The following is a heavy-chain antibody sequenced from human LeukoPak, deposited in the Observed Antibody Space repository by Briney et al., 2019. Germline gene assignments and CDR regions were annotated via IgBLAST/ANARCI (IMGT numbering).Heavy chain of an antibody. CDR1: GGSISSYY. J-gene: IGHJ3*02. Sequence: SETLSLTCTVSGGSISSYYWSCIRQPPGKGLEWIGYIYYSGSTNYNPSLKSRVTISVDTSNNQFSLKLSSVTAADTAVYYCARRDGGGGTYVTLDAFDIWGQGTMVTVSS. V-gene: IGHV4-59*01. CDR3: ARRDGGGGTYVTLDAFDI. CDR2: IYYSGST. D-gene: IGHD2-21*01.